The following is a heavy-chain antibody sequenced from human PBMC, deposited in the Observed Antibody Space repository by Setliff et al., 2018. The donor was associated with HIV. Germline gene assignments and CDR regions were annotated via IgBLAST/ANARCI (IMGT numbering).Heavy chain of an antibody. CDR1: GGSISSYY. Sequence: ETLSLTCTVSGGSISSYYWSWIRQPPGKGLECIGYIYYSGSTNYNPSLKSRLTISVDTSKNQFSLKLSSVTAADTAVYFCARVTTMVGYFDYWGQGTLVTVSS. V-gene: IGHV4-59*01. CDR2: IYYSGST. CDR3: ARVTTMVGYFDY. D-gene: IGHD5-18*01. J-gene: IGHJ4*02.